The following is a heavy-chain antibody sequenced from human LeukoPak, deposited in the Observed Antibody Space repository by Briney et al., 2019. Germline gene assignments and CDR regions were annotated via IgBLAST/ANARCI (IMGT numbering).Heavy chain of an antibody. CDR1: GGSFTKYY. V-gene: IGHV4-34*01. J-gene: IGHJ4*02. Sequence: SETLSLTCGVSGGSFTKYYWSWIRQPPGKGLEWIGEINRSGSTNYNPSLKSRVTISVDTSKNQFSLKLTSVTAADTAVYYCASSPHYDFWSGYLNYFDYWGQGTLVTVSS. CDR3: ASSPHYDFWSGYLNYFDY. D-gene: IGHD3-3*01. CDR2: INRSGST.